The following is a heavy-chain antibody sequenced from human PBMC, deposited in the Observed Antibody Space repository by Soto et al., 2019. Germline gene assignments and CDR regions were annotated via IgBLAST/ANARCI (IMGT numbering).Heavy chain of an antibody. V-gene: IGHV1-8*01. Sequence: ASVKVSCKASGYTFTSYDINWVRQATGQGLEWMGWMNPNSGNTGYAQKFQGRVTMTRNTSISTAYMELSSLRSEDTAVYYCAREDTAAADEFDYWGQGTLVTVSS. J-gene: IGHJ4*02. D-gene: IGHD6-13*01. CDR2: MNPNSGNT. CDR1: GYTFTSYD. CDR3: AREDTAAADEFDY.